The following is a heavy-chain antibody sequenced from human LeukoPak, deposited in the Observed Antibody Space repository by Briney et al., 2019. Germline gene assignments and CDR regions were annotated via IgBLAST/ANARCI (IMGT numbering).Heavy chain of an antibody. Sequence: GGSLRLSCAASGFTFSSYEMHWVRQAPGKGLEWVSYISSSGSTIYYADSVKGRFTISRDSAKNSLYLQMNSLRAEDTALYHCARDHSSSWYEGFDPWGQGTLVTVSS. V-gene: IGHV3-48*03. J-gene: IGHJ5*02. CDR1: GFTFSSYE. CDR2: ISSSGSTI. CDR3: ARDHSSSWYEGFDP. D-gene: IGHD6-13*01.